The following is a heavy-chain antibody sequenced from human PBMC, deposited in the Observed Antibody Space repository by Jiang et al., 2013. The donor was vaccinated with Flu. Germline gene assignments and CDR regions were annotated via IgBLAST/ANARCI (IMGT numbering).Heavy chain of an antibody. CDR3: ARAQKYSGFELPYFDY. V-gene: IGHV4-39*07. D-gene: IGHD5-12*01. Sequence: TLSLTCTVSGGSISSSSYYWVWIRQPPGKGLEWIGSIYDSGSTYYNPSLKSRVTMSVDTSKNRFSLKVNSVTAADTAVYYCARAQKYSGFELPYFDYWGQGTLVTVSS. J-gene: IGHJ4*02. CDR2: IYDSGST. CDR1: GGSISSSSYY.